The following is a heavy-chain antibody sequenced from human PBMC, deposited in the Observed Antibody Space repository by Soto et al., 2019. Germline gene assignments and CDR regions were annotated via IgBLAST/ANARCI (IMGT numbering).Heavy chain of an antibody. CDR2: ISYDGGNE. Sequence: QVQLVESGGGMVQPGTSLRLSCAASGFSFSGYGMHWVRQAPGKGLEWVAIISYDGGNEYYADSVKGRFTISRDNSKNTVFLQMNSLRSEDTAVYYCATSLLLYSGSDDDSWGQGTLVTVSS. CDR3: ATSLLLYSGSDDDS. CDR1: GFSFSGYG. V-gene: IGHV3-30*03. D-gene: IGHD1-26*01. J-gene: IGHJ4*02.